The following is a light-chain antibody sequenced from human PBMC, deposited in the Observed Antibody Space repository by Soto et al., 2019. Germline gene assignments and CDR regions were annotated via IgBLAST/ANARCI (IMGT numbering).Light chain of an antibody. CDR1: QSVNSY. CDR2: DAS. J-gene: IGKJ4*01. Sequence: EIVLTQSPATLSLSPGARATLSCRASQSVNSYLAWYQQKPGQAPRLLIYDASNRATGIPARFSGSGSGTDFTLTISSLEPEDFAVYYCQQRSNWPSTFGGGTKVEIK. V-gene: IGKV3-11*01. CDR3: QQRSNWPST.